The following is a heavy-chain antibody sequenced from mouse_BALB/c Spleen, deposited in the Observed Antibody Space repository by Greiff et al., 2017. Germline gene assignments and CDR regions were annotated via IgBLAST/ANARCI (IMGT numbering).Heavy chain of an antibody. V-gene: IGHV5-6-3*01. J-gene: IGHJ2*01. CDR3: AREGGTARALFDY. CDR2: INSNGGST. D-gene: IGHD3-2*01. Sequence: EVQLQESGGGLVQPGGSLKLSCAASGFTFSSYGMSWVRQTPDKRLELVATINSNGGSTYYPDSVKGRFTISRDNAKNTLYLQMSSLKSEDTAMYYCAREGGTARALFDYWGQGTTLTVAS. CDR1: GFTFSSYG.